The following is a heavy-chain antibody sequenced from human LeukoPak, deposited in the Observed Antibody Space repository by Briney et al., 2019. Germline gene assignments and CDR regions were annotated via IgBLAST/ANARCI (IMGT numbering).Heavy chain of an antibody. J-gene: IGHJ4*02. D-gene: IGHD3-10*01. Sequence: TSETLSLTCAVSGYSISSGYYWGWIQQPPGKGLEWIGSIYHSGSTYYNPSPKSRVTLSVDTSKNQFSLKLSSVTAADTAVYYCARQGRGDWGQGTLVTVSS. CDR2: IYHSGST. V-gene: IGHV4-38-2*01. CDR1: GYSISSGYY. CDR3: ARQGRGD.